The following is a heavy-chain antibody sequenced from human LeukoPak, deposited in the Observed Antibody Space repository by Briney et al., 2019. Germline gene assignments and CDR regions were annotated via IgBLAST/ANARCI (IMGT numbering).Heavy chain of an antibody. V-gene: IGHV3-48*03. D-gene: IGHD2-2*01. CDR1: GFTFSSYE. CDR3: ATDIVVVPAARPFDY. Sequence: GGSLRLSCAASGFTFSSYEMNWVRQAPGKGLEWVSYISSSSSIYYGDSVKGRFTMSGDNAKNSLYLQMNSLRAEDTAVYYCATDIVVVPAARPFDYWGQGTLVTVSS. CDR2: ISSSSSI. J-gene: IGHJ4*02.